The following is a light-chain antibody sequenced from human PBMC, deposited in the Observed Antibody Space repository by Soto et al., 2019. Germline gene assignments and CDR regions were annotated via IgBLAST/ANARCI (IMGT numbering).Light chain of an antibody. CDR2: QDS. CDR1: KLGDKY. V-gene: IGLV3-1*01. CDR3: QAWDSTTAV. Sequence: SYELTQPPSVSVSPGQTASITCSGDKLGDKYACWYQQKPGQSPVLVIYQDSKRPSGIPERFSGSNSWNTATLTISGTQAMDEAVYYCQAWDSTTAVFGGGTKLTVL. J-gene: IGLJ2*01.